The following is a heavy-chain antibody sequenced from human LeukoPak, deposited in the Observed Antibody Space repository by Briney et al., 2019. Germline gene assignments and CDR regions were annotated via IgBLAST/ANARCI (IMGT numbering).Heavy chain of an antibody. Sequence: GASVNVSCKASGYTFTSYYMHWVRQAPGQGLEWMGIINPSGGSTSYAQKFQGSVTMTRNTSISTAYMELSRLRSEDTVVYYCASIVGATNFDYWGQGTLVTVSS. CDR1: GYTFTSYY. D-gene: IGHD1-26*01. V-gene: IGHV1-46*01. CDR3: ASIVGATNFDY. CDR2: INPSGGST. J-gene: IGHJ4*02.